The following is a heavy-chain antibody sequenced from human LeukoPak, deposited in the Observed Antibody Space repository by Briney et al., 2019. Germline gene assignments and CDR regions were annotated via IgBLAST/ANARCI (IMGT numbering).Heavy chain of an antibody. Sequence: PSETLSLTCTVSGGSISNYYWSWVRQPPGKGLEWIGYIYYSGSTNYNPSLRSRVTISVDTSKSQFSLNLRFVTAADTAVYYCARHRYSGSFSFDYWGRGTLVTVSS. CDR1: GGSISNYY. J-gene: IGHJ4*02. CDR2: IYYSGST. CDR3: ARHRYSGSFSFDY. D-gene: IGHD1-26*01. V-gene: IGHV4-59*08.